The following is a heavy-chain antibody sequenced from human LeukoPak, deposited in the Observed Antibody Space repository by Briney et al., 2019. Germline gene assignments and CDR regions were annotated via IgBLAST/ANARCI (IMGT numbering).Heavy chain of an antibody. D-gene: IGHD6-13*01. CDR1: GGSISSYC. J-gene: IGHJ5*02. CDR3: ARDSYSTPPNWFDP. Sequence: SETLSLTCTVSGGSISSYCWSWIRQPAGKGLEWIGRIYTSGSTNYNPSLKSRVTMSVDTSKNQFSLKLSSVTAADTAVYYCARDSYSTPPNWFDPWGQGTLVTVSS. CDR2: IYTSGST. V-gene: IGHV4-4*07.